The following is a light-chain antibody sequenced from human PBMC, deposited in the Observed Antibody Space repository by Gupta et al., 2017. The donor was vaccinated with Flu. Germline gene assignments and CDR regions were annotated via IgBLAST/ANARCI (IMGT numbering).Light chain of an antibody. CDR3: SSFAGNNNLV. V-gene: IGLV2-8*01. Sequence: VTISCTGTSSDVGGYNYVSWYQQYPGKAPKLMIYEVSKRPSGVPDRFSGSKSGNTASLTVSGLQPEDEADYHCSSFAGNNNLVFGGGSKLTVL. CDR2: EVS. CDR1: SSDVGGYNY. J-gene: IGLJ3*02.